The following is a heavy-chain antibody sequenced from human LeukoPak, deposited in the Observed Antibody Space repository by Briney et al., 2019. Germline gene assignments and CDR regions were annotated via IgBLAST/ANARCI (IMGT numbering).Heavy chain of an antibody. CDR3: GKQKEYSSSSAYFDF. CDR2: ISDDAGST. Sequence: GGSLRLSCAASGFTFSGYAMSWVRQAPGKGLEWVSAISDDAGSTYHADSVKGRFTISRDNSKNTLYLQMNSLRADDTAGYYCGKQKEYSSSSAYFDFWARGALVTVSS. J-gene: IGHJ4*02. D-gene: IGHD6-6*01. CDR1: GFTFSGYA. V-gene: IGHV3-23*01.